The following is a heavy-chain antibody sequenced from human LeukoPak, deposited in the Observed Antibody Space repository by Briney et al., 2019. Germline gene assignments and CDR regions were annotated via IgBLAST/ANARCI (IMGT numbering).Heavy chain of an antibody. CDR1: GFTFSSYA. J-gene: IGHJ3*02. D-gene: IGHD3-22*01. CDR2: ISGSGGST. Sequence: PGGSLRLSCAASGFTFSSYAMSWVRQAPGKGLEWVSAISGSGGSTYYADSVKGRFTISRDNSKNTLYLQMNSLRAEDTAVYYCAKDFMIVVVHTWDAFDIWGQGTMVTVSS. V-gene: IGHV3-23*01. CDR3: AKDFMIVVVHTWDAFDI.